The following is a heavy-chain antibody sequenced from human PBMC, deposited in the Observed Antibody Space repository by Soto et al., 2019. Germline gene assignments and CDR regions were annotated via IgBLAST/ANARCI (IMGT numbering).Heavy chain of an antibody. D-gene: IGHD2-8*01. Sequence: SVKVSCKASGDVFRSYGINWVRQAPGQGLEWMGGIIPISSTTNYAQKFQGRVAITADESTDTVYMELSRLRSEDTAVYFCARVRCFNGLCHTADYGMDVWGQGTTVTVSS. CDR2: IIPISSTT. CDR3: ARVRCFNGLCHTADYGMDV. V-gene: IGHV1-69*13. J-gene: IGHJ6*02. CDR1: GDVFRSYG.